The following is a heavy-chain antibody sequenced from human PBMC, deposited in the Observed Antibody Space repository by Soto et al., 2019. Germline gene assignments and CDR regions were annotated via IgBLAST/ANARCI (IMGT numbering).Heavy chain of an antibody. J-gene: IGHJ3*02. CDR2: IYYSGST. Sequence: QVQLQESGPGLVKPSQTLSLTCTVSGGSISSGGYYWSWIRQHPGKGLEWIGYIYYSGSTYYNPSLKSRVTISVDTSKKQFSLKLSSVTAADTAVYYCARDGTVTEGAFDIWGQGTMVTVSS. CDR1: GGSISSGGYY. D-gene: IGHD5-18*01. CDR3: ARDGTVTEGAFDI. V-gene: IGHV4-31*03.